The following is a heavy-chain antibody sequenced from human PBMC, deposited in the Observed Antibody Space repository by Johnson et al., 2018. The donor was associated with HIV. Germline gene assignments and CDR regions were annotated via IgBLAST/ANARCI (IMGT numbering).Heavy chain of an antibody. V-gene: IGHV3-48*01. D-gene: IGHD3-22*01. CDR2: ISTSGTTI. CDR1: GFTVSSSY. Sequence: VQLVESGGGLVQPGGSLRLSCVVSGFTVSSSYLTWVRQAPGKGLEWVSYISTSGTTIYHADSVKGRFTISRDNSKNTLYLQMNSLRAEDTALYYCARLVSSSFTHAFEIWGQGTMVTVSS. CDR3: ARLVSSSFTHAFEI. J-gene: IGHJ3*02.